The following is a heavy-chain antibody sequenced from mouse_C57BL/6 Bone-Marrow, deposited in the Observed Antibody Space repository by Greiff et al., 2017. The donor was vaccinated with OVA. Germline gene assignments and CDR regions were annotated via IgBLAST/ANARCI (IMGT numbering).Heavy chain of an antibody. Sequence: VQLQQSGPGLVQPSQSLSITCTVSGFSLTSYGVHWVRQSPGKGLEWLGVIWRGGSTDYNAAFMSRLSITKDNSKGQVFFKMNSLQADDTAIYYCAKSIYYDYDDVFDYWGQGTLVTVSA. CDR2: IWRGGST. CDR1: GFSLTSYG. CDR3: AKSIYYDYDDVFDY. D-gene: IGHD2-4*01. V-gene: IGHV2-5*01. J-gene: IGHJ3*01.